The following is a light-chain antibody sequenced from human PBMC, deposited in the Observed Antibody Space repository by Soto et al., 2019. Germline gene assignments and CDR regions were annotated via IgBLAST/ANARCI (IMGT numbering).Light chain of an antibody. CDR2: EVS. V-gene: IGLV2-14*01. CDR3: GLFTSSATWV. Sequence: QSVLTQPASVSGSPGQSITISCTGTSSDVGGYNYVSWYQQHPGKAPKLMIYEVSNRPSGVSNRFSGSRSGNTASLTISGLQPEDEAEYYCGLFTSSATWVFGGGTQLTVL. J-gene: IGLJ3*02. CDR1: SSDVGGYNY.